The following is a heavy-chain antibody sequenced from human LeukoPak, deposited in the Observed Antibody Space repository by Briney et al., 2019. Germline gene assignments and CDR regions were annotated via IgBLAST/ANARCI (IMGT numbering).Heavy chain of an antibody. Sequence: GSLRLSSAASGXTFTDYPMNWVRQAPGKGLEWISNIRTTAEGAKYAYYADSVKGRVTISRDDGKNTLYLHMNSLRDDDTAVYYCATDQRYAFDYWGQGILVTVSS. CDR3: ATDQRYAFDY. CDR2: IRTTAEGAKYA. CDR1: GXTFTDYP. V-gene: IGHV3-48*02. D-gene: IGHD3-9*01. J-gene: IGHJ4*02.